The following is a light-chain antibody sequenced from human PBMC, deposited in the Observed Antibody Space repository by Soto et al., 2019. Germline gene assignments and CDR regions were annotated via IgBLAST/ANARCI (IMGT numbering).Light chain of an antibody. CDR2: DAS. CDR3: QQRGNWPPLT. Sequence: EIVLTQSPATLSLSAGERATLSCRASQSIRNYLAWYQQKPGQAPRLLIYDASNRATGVPARFSGSGSGTDFTLTSSSLEPEDFAIYYCQQRGNWPPLTFGGGTKVDIK. V-gene: IGKV3-11*01. CDR1: QSIRNY. J-gene: IGKJ4*01.